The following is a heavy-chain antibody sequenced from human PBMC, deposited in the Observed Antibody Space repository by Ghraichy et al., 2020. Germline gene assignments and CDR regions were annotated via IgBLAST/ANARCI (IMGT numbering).Heavy chain of an antibody. CDR1: GGSFSNYY. Sequence: TLSLTCAVYGGSFSNYYWSWIRQSPGKGLEWIGEINHSGSTNYNPSLKSRVTMSVDTSKNQFSLKLSSVTAADTAVYYCARGSFGPRYDFLWGSSRYYLGVWGQGTTVTVSS. J-gene: IGHJ6*02. CDR2: INHSGST. D-gene: IGHD3-16*02. CDR3: ARGSFGPRYDFLWGSSRYYLGV. V-gene: IGHV4-34*01.